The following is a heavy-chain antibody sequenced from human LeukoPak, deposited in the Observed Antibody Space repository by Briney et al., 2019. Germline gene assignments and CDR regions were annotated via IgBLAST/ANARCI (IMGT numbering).Heavy chain of an antibody. J-gene: IGHJ4*02. CDR1: GGTFISYA. CDR3: ARVYRYGDYQGLDY. V-gene: IGHV1-69*13. CDR2: IIPIFGTA. Sequence: ASVKVSCKASGGTFISYAISWVRQAPGQGLEWMGGIIPIFGTANYAQKFQGRVTITADESTSTAYMELSSLRSEDTAVYYCARVYRYGDYQGLDYWGQGTLVTVSS. D-gene: IGHD4-17*01.